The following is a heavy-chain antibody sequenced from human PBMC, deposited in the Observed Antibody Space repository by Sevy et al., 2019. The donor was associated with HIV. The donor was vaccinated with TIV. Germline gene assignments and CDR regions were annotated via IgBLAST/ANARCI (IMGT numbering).Heavy chain of an antibody. V-gene: IGHV3-33*01. J-gene: IGHJ6*02. CDR2: IWYDGSNK. CDR3: ARGCVWSGYYMCYGMDV. CDR1: GFTFSSYG. D-gene: IGHD3-3*01. Sequence: GGSLRLSCAASGFTFSSYGMHWVRQAPGKGLEWVAVIWYDGSNKYYADSVKGRFTISRDNSKNTLYLQMNSLRAEDTAVYYCARGCVWSGYYMCYGMDVWGQGTTFTVSS.